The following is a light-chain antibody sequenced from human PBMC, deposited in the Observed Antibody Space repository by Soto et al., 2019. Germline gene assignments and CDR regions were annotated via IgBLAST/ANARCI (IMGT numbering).Light chain of an antibody. CDR3: QQYNNWRFPMYT. J-gene: IGKJ2*01. V-gene: IGKV3-15*01. Sequence: EIVMTQSPATLSVSPGERATLSCRASQSVSSNLAWYQQKPGQAPRLLIYGASTRATGIPARFSGSGSGTEFTLTISSLQSEDFAVDDCQQYNNWRFPMYTFGQGTKLEIK. CDR1: QSVSSN. CDR2: GAS.